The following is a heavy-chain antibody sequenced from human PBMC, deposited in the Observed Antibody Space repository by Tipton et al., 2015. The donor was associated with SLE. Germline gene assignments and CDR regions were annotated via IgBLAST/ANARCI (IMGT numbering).Heavy chain of an antibody. CDR2: IYRGGNT. V-gene: IGHV3-66*04. J-gene: IGHJ4*02. D-gene: IGHD4-17*01. CDR3: VKPFRGGDYFDY. Sequence: AVSEFTVSNNFMSWVRQAPGKGLEWVSIIYRGGNTYYADSVKGRFTISRDNTRDTVYLQIDSLRDEDTAVYYCVKPFRGGDYFDYWGQGALVTVSS. CDR1: EFTVSNNF.